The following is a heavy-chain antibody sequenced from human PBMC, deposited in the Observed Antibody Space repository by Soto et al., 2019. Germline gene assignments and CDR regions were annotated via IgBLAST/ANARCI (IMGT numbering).Heavy chain of an antibody. V-gene: IGHV4-34*01. CDR2: IHHSGST. CDR3: ARDLGWSSSSQNYLDYRIDV. CDR1: GGSFSGYY. J-gene: IGHJ6*02. Sequence: QVQLQQWGAGLLTPSETLSLTCAVYGGSFSGYYWRWIRQPPRKGLEWVGGIHHSGSTNSNPSLKSRSSVEVDTSKNQFSLKLRTVTAAETAVDYCARDLGWSSSSQNYLDYRIDVLGQGNTVTLSS. D-gene: IGHD6-6*01.